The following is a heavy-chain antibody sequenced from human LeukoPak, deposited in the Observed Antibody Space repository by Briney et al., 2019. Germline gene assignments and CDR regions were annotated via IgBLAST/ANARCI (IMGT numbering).Heavy chain of an antibody. CDR2: IIPIFGIP. V-gene: IGHV1-69*13. Sequence: ASVKVSCKASGDTFSNYGITWVRQAPGQGLEWMGGIIPIFGIPNYAQKFQGRVTITADESTSTVYMELRSLRSEDTAVYYCARSHYYGSGTYLYYYYYMDVWGKGTTVTISS. J-gene: IGHJ6*03. CDR3: ARSHYYGSGTYLYYYYYMDV. D-gene: IGHD3-10*01. CDR1: GDTFSNYG.